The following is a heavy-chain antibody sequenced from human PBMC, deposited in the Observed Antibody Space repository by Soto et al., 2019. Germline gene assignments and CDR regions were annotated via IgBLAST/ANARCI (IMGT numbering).Heavy chain of an antibody. CDR2: INYSGT. CDR1: GGSITSGAYY. V-gene: IGHV4-31*03. J-gene: IGHJ4*02. D-gene: IGHD3-10*01. CDR3: ASRVVRGVIAPYFDY. Sequence: QVRLQESGPGLVRPSQTLSLTCSVSGGSITSGAYYWHWIRQHPGKGLEWIGYINYSGTYYSPSLKSRVTISVDTSENQFSLTLSSVTAADTAVYYCASRVVRGVIAPYFDYRGQGALVTVSS.